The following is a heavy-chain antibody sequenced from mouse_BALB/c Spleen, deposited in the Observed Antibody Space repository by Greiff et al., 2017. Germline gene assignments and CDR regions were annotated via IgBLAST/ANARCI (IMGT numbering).Heavy chain of an antibody. D-gene: IGHD2-3*01. Sequence: EVKLMESGPGLVKPSQSLSLTCSVTGYSITSGYYWNWIRQFPGNKLEWMGYISYDGSNNYNPSLKNRISITRDTSKNQFFLKLNSVTTEDTATYYCARGNDGYYADYWGQGTSVTVSS. CDR1: GYSITSGYY. V-gene: IGHV3-6*02. J-gene: IGHJ4*01. CDR3: ARGNDGYYADY. CDR2: ISYDGSN.